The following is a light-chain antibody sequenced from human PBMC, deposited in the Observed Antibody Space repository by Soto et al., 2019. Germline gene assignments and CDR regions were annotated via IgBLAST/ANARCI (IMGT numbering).Light chain of an antibody. Sequence: EIVLTQSPGTLSLSPGERATLSCRASQSVSSSYLAWYQQKPGQAPRLLIYGASSRATGIPDRFSGSGSGTEFTLTISRLEPEDFAVYYCQQYCSSPPFPFGPGTKVDIK. J-gene: IGKJ3*01. CDR2: GAS. V-gene: IGKV3-20*01. CDR1: QSVSSSY. CDR3: QQYCSSPPFP.